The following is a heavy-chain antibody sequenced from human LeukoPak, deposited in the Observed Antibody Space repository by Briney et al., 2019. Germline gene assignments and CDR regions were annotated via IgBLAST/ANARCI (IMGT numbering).Heavy chain of an antibody. Sequence: SETLSLTCTVSGGSINRYYWSWIRQPPGKGLEWIGYIYYSGSTNYNPSLKSRVTISVDTSKNQFSLKLRSVNAADTAVYYCARGRAGSGYSYVIYYYYYMDVWGKGTTVTVSS. J-gene: IGHJ6*03. D-gene: IGHD5-18*01. CDR3: ARGRAGSGYSYVIYYYYYMDV. CDR1: GGSINRYY. CDR2: IYYSGST. V-gene: IGHV4-59*12.